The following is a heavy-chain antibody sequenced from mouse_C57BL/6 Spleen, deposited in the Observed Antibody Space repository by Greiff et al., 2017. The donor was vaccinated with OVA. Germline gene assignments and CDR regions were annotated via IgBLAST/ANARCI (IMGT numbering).Heavy chain of an antibody. J-gene: IGHJ2*01. CDR2: IYPGDGDT. Sequence: VQLQQSGPELVKPGASVKISCKASGYAFSSSWMNWVKQRPGKGLEWIGRIYPGDGDTNYNGKFKGKATLTADKSSSTAYMQLSSLTSEDSAVYFCARKIWDEDYWGQGTTLTVSS. CDR3: ARKIWDEDY. CDR1: GYAFSSSW. D-gene: IGHD4-1*01. V-gene: IGHV1-82*01.